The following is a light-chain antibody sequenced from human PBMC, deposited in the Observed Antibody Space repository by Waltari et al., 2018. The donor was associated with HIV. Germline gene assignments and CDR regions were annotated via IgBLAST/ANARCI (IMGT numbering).Light chain of an antibody. V-gene: IGLV1-47*01. J-gene: IGLJ1*01. CDR3: AAWDDSLSGYV. Sequence: QSVLTQPPSASGPPGQRVTIAGSGRSSNIGSQDVYWYQQLPGTAPKILIYRNNQRPSGVPDRFSGSKSGTSASLSISGLRSEDEADYYCAAWDDSLSGYVFGTGTKVTVL. CDR1: SSNIGSQD. CDR2: RNN.